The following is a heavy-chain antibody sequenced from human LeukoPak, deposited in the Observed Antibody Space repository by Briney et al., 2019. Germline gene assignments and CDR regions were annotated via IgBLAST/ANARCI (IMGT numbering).Heavy chain of an antibody. V-gene: IGHV3-7*01. J-gene: IGHJ4*02. CDR2: VKQDGIET. CDR1: GCTFSRDW. CDR3: ARDGTGFDY. D-gene: IGHD2-8*02. Sequence: PGGSLRLSCVASGCTFSRDWMSWVRQPPGKGLEWVASVKQDGIETQYVDSVKGRFSLSRDNAKNSVYVQTNSLRVEDTAVYYCARDGTGFDYWGQGTLVTVSS.